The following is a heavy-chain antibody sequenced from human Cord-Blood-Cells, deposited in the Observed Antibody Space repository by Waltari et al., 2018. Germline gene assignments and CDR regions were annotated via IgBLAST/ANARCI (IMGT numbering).Heavy chain of an antibody. CDR3: ARGTAYYDILTGYTYYYYYMDV. D-gene: IGHD3-9*01. Sequence: QVTLKESGPVLVKPTETLTLTCTVSGFSLSNARMGVSWIRQPPGKALEWLAHIFSNDEKSYSTSRKSRLTSSKDTSKSQVVLTMTNMDPVDTATYYCARGTAYYDILTGYTYYYYYMDVWGKGTTVTVSS. CDR2: IFSNDEK. V-gene: IGHV2-26*01. J-gene: IGHJ6*03. CDR1: GFSLSNARMG.